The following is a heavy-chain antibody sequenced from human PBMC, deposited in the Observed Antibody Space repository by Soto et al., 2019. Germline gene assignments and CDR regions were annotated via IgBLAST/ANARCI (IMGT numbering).Heavy chain of an antibody. Sequence: SETLSLTCTVSGGSISSSSYYWGWIRQPPGKGLEWIGSIYYSGSTYYNPSLKSRVTISVDTSKNQFSLKLSSVTAADTAVYYCARRLRFLEWFPPIPGYYYGMDVWGQGTTVT. CDR2: IYYSGST. CDR3: ARRLRFLEWFPPIPGYYYGMDV. V-gene: IGHV4-39*01. J-gene: IGHJ6*02. D-gene: IGHD3-3*01. CDR1: GGSISSSSYY.